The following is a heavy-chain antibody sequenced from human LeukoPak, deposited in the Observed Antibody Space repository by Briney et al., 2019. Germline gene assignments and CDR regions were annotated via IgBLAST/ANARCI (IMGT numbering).Heavy chain of an antibody. CDR1: GFTFSSYG. CDR2: IWYDGSNK. Sequence: GGSLRLSCAASGFTFSSYGMHWVRQAPGKGLEWVAVIWYDGSNKYYADSVKGRFTISRDNSKNTLYLQMNSLRAEDTAVYYCARDRLSEEHSSSWYLEDYGMDVWGQGTTVTVSS. D-gene: IGHD6-13*01. CDR3: ARDRLSEEHSSSWYLEDYGMDV. V-gene: IGHV3-33*01. J-gene: IGHJ6*02.